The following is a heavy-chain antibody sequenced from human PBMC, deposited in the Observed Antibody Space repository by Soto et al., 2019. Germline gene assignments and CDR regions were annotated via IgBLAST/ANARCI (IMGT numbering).Heavy chain of an antibody. CDR2: IYSSAST. Sequence: SETLSLSCTVSGGSMSGYYWSWIRQPPGKGLEWIGYIYSSASTNYNPSLKSRVTISVDTSKNQFSLKLSSVTAADTAVYYCARSDGRYWGQGTLVTVSS. J-gene: IGHJ4*02. CDR1: GGSMSGYY. CDR3: ARSDGRY. V-gene: IGHV4-59*01.